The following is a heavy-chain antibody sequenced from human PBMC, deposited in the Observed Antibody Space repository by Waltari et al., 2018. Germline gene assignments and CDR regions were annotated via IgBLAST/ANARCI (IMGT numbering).Heavy chain of an antibody. CDR3: ARDRSSDFYYGMDV. Sequence: QEQLVESGGGVVQAGRSLRLSCAASGFSFNDYTMNWVRQAPGKGPELVAVMWFDGSIKYYGDSVKGRFTISRDDSKSTLYLQMNNLRVEDTAVYYCARDRSSDFYYGMDVWGQGTTVTVSS. D-gene: IGHD2-21*01. J-gene: IGHJ6*02. V-gene: IGHV3-33*01. CDR2: MWFDGSIK. CDR1: GFSFNDYT.